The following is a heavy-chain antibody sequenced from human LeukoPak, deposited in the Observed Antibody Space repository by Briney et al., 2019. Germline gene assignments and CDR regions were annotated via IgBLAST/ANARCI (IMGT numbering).Heavy chain of an antibody. Sequence: PSETLSLTCAVYGGSFSGYYWSWIRQPPGKGLEWIGEINHSGSTNYNPSLKSRVTISVDTSKNQFSLKLSSVTAADTAVYYCARDDGGNSSAFDIWGQGTMVTVSS. D-gene: IGHD4-23*01. CDR2: INHSGST. J-gene: IGHJ3*02. V-gene: IGHV4-34*01. CDR1: GGSFSGYY. CDR3: ARDDGGNSSAFDI.